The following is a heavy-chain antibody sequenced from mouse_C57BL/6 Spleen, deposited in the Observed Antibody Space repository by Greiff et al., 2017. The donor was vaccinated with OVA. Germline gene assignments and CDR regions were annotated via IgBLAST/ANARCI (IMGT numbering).Heavy chain of an antibody. V-gene: IGHV3-6*01. CDR2: ISYDGSN. CDR3: ARDYSHYYAMDY. Sequence: EVKLMESGPGLVKPSQSLSLTCSVTGYSITSGYYWNWIRQFPGNKLEWMGYISYDGSNNYNPSLKNRISITRDTSKNQFFLKLNSVTTEDTATYYCARDYSHYYAMDYWGQGTSVTVSS. D-gene: IGHD2-12*01. J-gene: IGHJ4*01. CDR1: GYSITSGYY.